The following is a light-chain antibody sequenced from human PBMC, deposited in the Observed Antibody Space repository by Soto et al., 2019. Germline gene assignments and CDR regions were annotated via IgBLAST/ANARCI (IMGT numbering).Light chain of an antibody. J-gene: IGKJ5*01. Sequence: EIVLTQSPDTLAVSPGEVATLSCWASQSVTSNLAWYQQKRGQAPRLLTYAASTRATGVPARFSGSGSGTEFTLTISSLQSEDFAVYYCQQYNNWPPITFGQGTRLEIK. CDR3: QQYNNWPPIT. CDR1: QSVTSN. CDR2: AAS. V-gene: IGKV3D-15*01.